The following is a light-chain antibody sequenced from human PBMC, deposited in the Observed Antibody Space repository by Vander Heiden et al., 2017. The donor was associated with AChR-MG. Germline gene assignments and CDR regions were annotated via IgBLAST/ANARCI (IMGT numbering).Light chain of an antibody. CDR1: QSISRY. CDR2: DIS. Sequence: DIQMTQSPSSLSASVGDRVTIACRASQSISRYLNWYQQKPGKAPKLLIYDISSLQSGVPSRFSGSGSGTDFTLTISSLQPEDFATYYCQQSDSTLWTFGQGTKVEIK. CDR3: QQSDSTLWT. V-gene: IGKV1-39*01. J-gene: IGKJ1*01.